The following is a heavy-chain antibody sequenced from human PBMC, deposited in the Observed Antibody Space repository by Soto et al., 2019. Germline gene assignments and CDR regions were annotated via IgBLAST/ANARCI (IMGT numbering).Heavy chain of an antibody. CDR2: TYYRSKWYN. CDR1: GDSVSRNSAA. D-gene: IGHD3-9*01. J-gene: IGHJ6*02. V-gene: IGHV6-1*01. CDR3: ARDLAALRYFDWLPDYYYYGMDV. Sequence: SLTLSLTCAISGDSVSRNSAAWNWIRQSTSRGLEWLGRTYYRSKWYNDYAVSVKSRITINPDTSKNQLSLQLNSGTPEDKAVYYCARDLAALRYFDWLPDYYYYGMDVWGQGTTVTVSS.